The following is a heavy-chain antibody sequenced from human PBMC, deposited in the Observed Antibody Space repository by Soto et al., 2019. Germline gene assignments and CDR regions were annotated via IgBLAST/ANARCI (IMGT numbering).Heavy chain of an antibody. D-gene: IGHD1-26*01. CDR1: GGSITNYY. V-gene: IGHV4-59*01. CDR3: ARERVGHSAMDV. J-gene: IGHJ6*02. Sequence: QVQLQESGPGLVKPSETLSLMCTVSGGSITNYYWSWIRQSPARGLEWIGYISDSGSTKYNLSLRSRVSISLGSSKNQFSLTLTSVTAADTAVYYCARERVGHSAMDVWGQGTTVTVSS. CDR2: ISDSGST.